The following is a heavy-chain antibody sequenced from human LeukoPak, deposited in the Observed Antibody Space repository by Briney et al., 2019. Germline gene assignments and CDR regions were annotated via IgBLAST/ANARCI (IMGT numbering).Heavy chain of an antibody. Sequence: GGSLRLSCAASGFTFTSSAMSWVRQAPGKGLECVSSISGSGGSTDYAGSVKGRFTISRDNSKNTLYLQMSGLRAEDTAVYYCASHKENFYDSSGNYWGQGTLVTVSS. CDR3: ASHKENFYDSSGNY. V-gene: IGHV3-23*01. D-gene: IGHD3-22*01. J-gene: IGHJ4*02. CDR1: GFTFTSSA. CDR2: ISGSGGST.